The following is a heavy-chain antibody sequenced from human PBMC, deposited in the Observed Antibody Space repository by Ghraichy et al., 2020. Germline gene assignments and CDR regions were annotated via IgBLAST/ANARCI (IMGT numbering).Heavy chain of an antibody. J-gene: IGHJ4*02. V-gene: IGHV3-7*04. CDR2: IKQDGSEK. Sequence: GESLNISCAASGFTLSDYWMNWVRQAPGKGPEWVAIIKQDGSEKHYVDSVKGRFTISRDNAKNSLHLQMNSLRVDDTAVYYCARASGWVIDYWGPGNLVTVSS. CDR1: GFTLSDYW. CDR3: ARASGWVIDY. D-gene: IGHD2-21*01.